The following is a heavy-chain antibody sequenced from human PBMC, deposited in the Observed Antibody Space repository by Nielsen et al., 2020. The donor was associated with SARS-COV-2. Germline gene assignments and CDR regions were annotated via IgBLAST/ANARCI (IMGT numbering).Heavy chain of an antibody. Sequence: ASVKVSCKASGYTFSTYGINWVRQAPGQGLEWMGWITGYNGLTKFAQSFQGRVAMTTDRSTNTAYMELRSLRSDDTAVYYCARGRWDVVVVTAIPNWFDPWGQGTLVTVSS. CDR3: ARGRWDVVVVTAIPNWFDP. CDR1: GYTFSTYG. J-gene: IGHJ5*02. CDR2: ITGYNGLT. D-gene: IGHD2-21*02. V-gene: IGHV1-18*01.